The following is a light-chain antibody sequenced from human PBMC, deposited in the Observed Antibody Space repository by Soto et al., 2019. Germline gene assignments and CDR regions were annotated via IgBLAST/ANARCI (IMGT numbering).Light chain of an antibody. V-gene: IGLV2-14*01. CDR2: DVT. CDR3: SSYTSSSLG. Sequence: QSALTQPASVSGAPGQSITISCTGTSSDVGGYNYVSWYQQHPGKAPKHMIYDVTNRPSGVSNRFSGSKSGNTASLTISGLQAEDEADYYCSSYTSSSLGFGGGTKVTVL. J-gene: IGLJ2*01. CDR1: SSDVGGYNY.